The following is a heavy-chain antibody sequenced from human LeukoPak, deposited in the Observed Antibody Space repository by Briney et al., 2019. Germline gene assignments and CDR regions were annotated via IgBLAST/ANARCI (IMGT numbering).Heavy chain of an antibody. CDR1: GFTFSSYA. J-gene: IGHJ4*02. CDR3: AKDPSYSTMVRGVISFDY. D-gene: IGHD3-10*01. V-gene: IGHV3-23*01. Sequence: GRSLRLSCAPSGFTFSSYAMSWVRQAPGKGLGWVSAISGSGGSTYYADSVKGRFTISRDNSKNTLYLQMNSLRAEDTAVYYCAKDPSYSTMVRGVISFDYWGQGTLVTVSS. CDR2: ISGSGGST.